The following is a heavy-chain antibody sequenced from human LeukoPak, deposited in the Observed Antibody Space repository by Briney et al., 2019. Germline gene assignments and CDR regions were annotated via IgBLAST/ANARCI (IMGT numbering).Heavy chain of an antibody. Sequence: PGGSLRLSCAVSGFTFSTYEMNWVRQAPGKGLEWVSNIGSGGTTIYYAVSVRGRFTISRDNAKSSLYLQMNSLRVEATAIYYCARLAVASDFDYGGQGALVTVSS. CDR2: IGSGGTTI. V-gene: IGHV3-48*03. CDR1: GFTFSTYE. CDR3: ARLAVASDFDY. J-gene: IGHJ4*02. D-gene: IGHD6-19*01.